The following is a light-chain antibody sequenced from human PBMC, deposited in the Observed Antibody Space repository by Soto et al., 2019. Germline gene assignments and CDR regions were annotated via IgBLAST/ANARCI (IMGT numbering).Light chain of an antibody. CDR1: SSNIGAGYD. Sequence: VLTQPPSVSGAPGQRVTISCTGSSSNIGAGYDVHWYQQLPGTAPKLLIYGNTHRPSGVPDRFSGSKSGTSASLAITGLQAEDEADYYCQSFDSSLSGSRVFGTGTKVTVL. V-gene: IGLV1-40*01. CDR2: GNT. J-gene: IGLJ1*01. CDR3: QSFDSSLSGSRV.